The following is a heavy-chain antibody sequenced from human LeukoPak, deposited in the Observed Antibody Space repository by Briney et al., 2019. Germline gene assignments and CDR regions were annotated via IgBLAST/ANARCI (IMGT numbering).Heavy chain of an antibody. V-gene: IGHV1-69*13. D-gene: IGHD3-10*01. Sequence: ASVKVSCKASGGTFSSYAISWVRQAPGQGLEWMGGIIPIFGTANYAQKFQGRVTITADESTSTAYMELSSLRSEDTAVYYCARVDGSGSYFPLDYWGQGTLVTASS. J-gene: IGHJ4*02. CDR2: IIPIFGTA. CDR1: GGTFSSYA. CDR3: ARVDGSGSYFPLDY.